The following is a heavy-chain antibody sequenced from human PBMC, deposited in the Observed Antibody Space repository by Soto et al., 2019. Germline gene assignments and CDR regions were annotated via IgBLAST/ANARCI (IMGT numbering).Heavy chain of an antibody. CDR3: AKDRNPLVGRHAFDI. D-gene: IGHD1-26*01. J-gene: IGHJ3*02. CDR1: GFTFSSYG. V-gene: IGHV3-30*18. CDR2: ISYDGSNK. Sequence: PGGSLRLSCAASGFTFSSYGMHWVRQAPGKGLEWVAVISYDGSNKYYADSVKGRFTISRDNSKNTLYLQVNSLRAEDTAVYYCAKDRNPLVGRHAFDIWGQGTMVTVSS.